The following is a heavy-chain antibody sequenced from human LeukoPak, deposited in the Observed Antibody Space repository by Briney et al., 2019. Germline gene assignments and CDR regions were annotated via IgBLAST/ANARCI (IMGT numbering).Heavy chain of an antibody. J-gene: IGHJ4*02. Sequence: QTGGSLRLSCAASGFTFSGSSIHWVRLASGKGLDWVGRVRSKANNYAAAYAASLKGRFTLSRDDSHNTAYLQMNSLKTEDTAVYYCTRYFPDDRSGRYGDCWGQGTLVTVSS. CDR2: VRSKANNYAA. CDR3: TRYFPDDRSGRYGDC. V-gene: IGHV3-73*01. D-gene: IGHD6-19*01. CDR1: GFTFSGSS.